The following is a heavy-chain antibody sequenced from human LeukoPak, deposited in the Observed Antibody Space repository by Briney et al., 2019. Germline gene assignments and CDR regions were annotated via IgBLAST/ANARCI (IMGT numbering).Heavy chain of an antibody. CDR2: IYSGGST. CDR1: GFTVSSNY. Sequence: GGSLRLSCAASGFTVSSNYMSWVRQAPGQGLEWVSVIYSGGSTYYADSVKGRFTISRDNSKNTLYLQMNSLRAEDTAVYYCARDNTAYCSSTSCYSAFDIWGQGTMVTVSS. D-gene: IGHD2-2*02. V-gene: IGHV3-53*01. J-gene: IGHJ3*02. CDR3: ARDNTAYCSSTSCYSAFDI.